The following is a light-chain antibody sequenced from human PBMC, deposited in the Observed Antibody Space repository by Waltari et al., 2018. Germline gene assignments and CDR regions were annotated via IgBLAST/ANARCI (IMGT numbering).Light chain of an antibody. J-gene: IGKJ3*01. CDR2: AAS. CDR1: PHIGSF. CDR3: QQAYSFPRS. Sequence: DIQMPQSPSPVPSSVGDRFPITCLAAPHIGSFLDWYQQKSGKAPGLLIHAASNLQSGVPSRFSGSGSGTDFTLTISSLQPEDFATYYCQQAYSFPRSFGHGTKLDIK. V-gene: IGKV1-12*01.